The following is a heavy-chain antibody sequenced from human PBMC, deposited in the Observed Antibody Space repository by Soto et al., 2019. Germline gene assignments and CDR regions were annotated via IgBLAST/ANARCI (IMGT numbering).Heavy chain of an antibody. Sequence: GASVKVSCKASGYTFTSFGISWVRQARGQGLEWLGWISVYNGDTEFPQSLQGRVTLTTDTSTSTAYMELRSLRSDDTAVYYCARGSNYYDSSGSPPGFDPWGQGTLVTVSS. V-gene: IGHV1-18*04. CDR2: ISVYNGDT. CDR1: GYTFTSFG. D-gene: IGHD3-22*01. J-gene: IGHJ5*02. CDR3: ARGSNYYDSSGSPPGFDP.